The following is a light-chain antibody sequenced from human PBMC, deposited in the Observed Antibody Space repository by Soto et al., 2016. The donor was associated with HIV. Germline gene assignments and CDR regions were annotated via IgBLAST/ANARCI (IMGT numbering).Light chain of an antibody. J-gene: IGLJ2*01. V-gene: IGLV3-21*03. Sequence: SYELTQSPSVSVAPGKTARIACGGNNIGSKSVHWYQQKPGQAPVLVVYDDSDRPSGIPERFSGSNSGNSATLTISRVEAGDVADYFCQVWDSSTNHVVFGGGTKLTVL. CDR2: DDS. CDR1: NIGSKS. CDR3: QVWDSSTNHVV.